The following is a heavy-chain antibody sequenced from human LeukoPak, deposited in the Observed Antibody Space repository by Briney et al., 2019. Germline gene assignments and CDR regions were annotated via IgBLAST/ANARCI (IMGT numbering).Heavy chain of an antibody. V-gene: IGHV1-8*03. D-gene: IGHD6-13*01. J-gene: IGHJ6*03. CDR3: ARAAAGLYYYYYMDV. CDR1: GYTFTSYD. CDR2: MNPNSGNT. Sequence: ASVKVSCKASGYTFTSYDINWVRQATGQGLEWMGWMNPNSGNTGYAQKFQGRVTITRNTSISTAYMELSSLRSEDTAVYYCARAAAGLYYYYYMDVWGKGTTVTVSS.